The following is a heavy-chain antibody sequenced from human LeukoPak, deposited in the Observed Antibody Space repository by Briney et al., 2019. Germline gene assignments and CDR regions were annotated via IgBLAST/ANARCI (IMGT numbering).Heavy chain of an antibody. Sequence: PGGSLRLSCAASEFTFSDYYMSWIRQAPGKGLEWVSSINWNGAGTSYTDSVKGRFTISRDNAKNSLYLQMNSLRAEDTAFYYCARGRGCGGDCYYFDYWGQGTLVTVSS. CDR1: EFTFSDYY. V-gene: IGHV3-20*04. J-gene: IGHJ4*02. D-gene: IGHD2-21*02. CDR3: ARGRGCGGDCYYFDY. CDR2: INWNGAGT.